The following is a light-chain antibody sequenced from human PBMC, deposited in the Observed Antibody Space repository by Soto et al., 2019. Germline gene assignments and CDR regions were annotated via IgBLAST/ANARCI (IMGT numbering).Light chain of an antibody. V-gene: IGLV1-40*01. CDR1: TSKIGAGYD. Sequence: QSVLTQPPSVSGAPGQGATISCTGSTSKIGAGYDVHWYQQLPGTAPKLLIYGNSNRPSGVPDRFSGSKSGTSASLAITGLQAEDEADYYCQSYDSSLSGYVFGTGTKLTVL. CDR2: GNS. CDR3: QSYDSSLSGYV. J-gene: IGLJ1*01.